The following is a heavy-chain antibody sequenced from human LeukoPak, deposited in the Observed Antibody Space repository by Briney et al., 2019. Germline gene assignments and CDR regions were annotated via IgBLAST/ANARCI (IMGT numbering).Heavy chain of an antibody. CDR3: YGIHLGDSFDI. Sequence: GSLRLSCAASGFIVSRNYMGWVRQAPGKGLEWVSALSSKYETYYADSVKGRFTISRDNSENTLYLQMNALRAEDTALYYCYGIHLGDSFDIWGRGTMVIVFS. J-gene: IGHJ3*02. CDR1: GFIVSRNY. V-gene: IGHV3-53*01. CDR2: LSSKYET. D-gene: IGHD3-16*01.